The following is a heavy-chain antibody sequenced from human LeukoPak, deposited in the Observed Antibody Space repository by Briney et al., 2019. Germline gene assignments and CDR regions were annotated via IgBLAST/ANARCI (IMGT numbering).Heavy chain of an antibody. V-gene: IGHV3-23*01. Sequence: PGGSLRLSCAASGFTFSSYAMSWVCQAPGKGLEWVSAICGSGGSTYYADSVKGRFTISRDNSKNTLYLQMNSLRAEDTAVYYCAKDVAAADYYYYGMDVWGQGTTVTVSS. J-gene: IGHJ6*02. CDR1: GFTFSSYA. CDR3: AKDVAAADYYYYGMDV. D-gene: IGHD6-13*01. CDR2: ICGSGGST.